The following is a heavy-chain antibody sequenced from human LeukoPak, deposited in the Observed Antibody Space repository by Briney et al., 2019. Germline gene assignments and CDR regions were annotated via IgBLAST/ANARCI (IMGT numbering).Heavy chain of an antibody. CDR1: GGSISSGDYY. CDR3: ARGLGGGYTHFDY. J-gene: IGHJ4*02. Sequence: PSQTLSLTCTVSGGSISSGDYYWSWIRQPPGKGLEWIGYIYYSGSTYYNPSLKSRVTISVDMSKNQFSLKLSSVTAADTAVYYCARGLGGGYTHFDYWGQGTLVTVSS. D-gene: IGHD5-24*01. V-gene: IGHV4-30-4*08. CDR2: IYYSGST.